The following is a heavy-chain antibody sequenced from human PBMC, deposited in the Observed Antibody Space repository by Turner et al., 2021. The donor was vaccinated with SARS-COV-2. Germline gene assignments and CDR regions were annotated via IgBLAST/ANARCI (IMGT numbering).Heavy chain of an antibody. CDR1: GFTFSDDW. CDR3: CTDLSDDIPHDALDN. J-gene: IGHJ4*02. Sequence: VQLVESGGGLVKPGGSLSLSCAASGFTFSDDWMHWVRQEPVEGLEWVGLNKSIPYEATTVNAASVKCRFNTTSEESKNMVRLQISSLTTDDTAVYYCCTDLSDDIPHDALDNWGQGTVVTVSS. D-gene: IGHD3-9*01. V-gene: IGHV3-15*01. CDR2: NKSIPYEATT.